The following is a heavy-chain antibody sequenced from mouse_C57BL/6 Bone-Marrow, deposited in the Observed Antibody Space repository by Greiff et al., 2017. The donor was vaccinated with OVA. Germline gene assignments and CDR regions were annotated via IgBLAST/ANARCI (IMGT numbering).Heavy chain of an antibody. CDR3: AKTTARAY. V-gene: IGHV5-17*01. D-gene: IGHD1-2*01. CDR1: GFTFSDYG. J-gene: IGHJ3*01. Sequence: EVHLVESGGGLVKPGGSLKLSCAASGFTFSDYGMHWVRQAPEKGLEWVAYISSGSSTIYYADTVKGRFTISRDNAKNTLFLQMTSLRSEDTAMYYCAKTTARAYWGQGTLVTVSA. CDR2: ISSGSSTI.